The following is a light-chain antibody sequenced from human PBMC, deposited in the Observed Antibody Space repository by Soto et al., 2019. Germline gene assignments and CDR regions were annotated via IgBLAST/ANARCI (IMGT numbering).Light chain of an antibody. CDR2: RNN. CDR1: SSSIESNY. Sequence: QPVLTQPPSASGTPGQRVTISCSGTSSSIESNYVYWYQQLPGTAPRLLIYRNNQRPSGVPDRFSGSKSGTSASLAISALRSEDEADYYCTVWDDMRRCRLFGGGTKLTVL. J-gene: IGLJ2*01. CDR3: TVWDDMRRCRL. V-gene: IGLV1-47*01.